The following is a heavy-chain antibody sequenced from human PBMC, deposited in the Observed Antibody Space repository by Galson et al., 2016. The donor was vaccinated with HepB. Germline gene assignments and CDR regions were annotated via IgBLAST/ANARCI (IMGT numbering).Heavy chain of an antibody. V-gene: IGHV3-21*01. CDR3: ARVREQQLLDAFDI. D-gene: IGHD6-13*01. CDR2: ISSGSSYI. J-gene: IGHJ3*02. Sequence: LEWVSSISSGSSYIYYADSVKGRFTISRDNVKKSLYLQMNSLRPEDTAVYYCARVREQQLLDAFDIWGQETMVTVSS.